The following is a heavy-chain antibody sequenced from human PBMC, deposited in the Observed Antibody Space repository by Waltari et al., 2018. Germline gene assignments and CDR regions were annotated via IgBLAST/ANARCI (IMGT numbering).Heavy chain of an antibody. V-gene: IGHV3-23*01. Sequence: DVHLLESGGSLVQPGGSLRLSCVASGFTFRNYALSWVRQSPGKGLEWVSQIAGPTINTHYADSVKGRFTSSRDNSRNTVFLQMNSLTADDSAVYVCATWITAHFDYWGRGTLVTVSS. D-gene: IGHD2-2*03. J-gene: IGHJ4*02. CDR3: ATWITAHFDY. CDR2: IAGPTINT. CDR1: GFTFRNYA.